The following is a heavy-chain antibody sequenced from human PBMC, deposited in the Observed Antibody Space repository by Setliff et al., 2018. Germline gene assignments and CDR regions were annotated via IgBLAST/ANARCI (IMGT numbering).Heavy chain of an antibody. Sequence: AASVKVSCKASGYTFSAYYIHWVRQAPGQGLEWMGWINPHSGGTSGPQKFQGRVTMTRDTSTSTVYMVLNNLRSEDTALYYCAFEYGTSKRFDPWGQGTLVTVSS. CDR1: GYTFSAYY. CDR2: INPHSGGT. CDR3: AFEYGTSKRFDP. J-gene: IGHJ5*02. V-gene: IGHV1-2*02. D-gene: IGHD3-10*01.